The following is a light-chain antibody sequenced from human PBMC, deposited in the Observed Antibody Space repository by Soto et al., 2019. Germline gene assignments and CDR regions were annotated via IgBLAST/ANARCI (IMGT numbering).Light chain of an antibody. J-gene: IGLJ3*02. Sequence: QSALTQPASVSGSPGQSITISCTGTSSDIGNYNYVSWYQHHPGKAPKLMIFAVTNRPSGVSYRFSGSKSGNTASLTISGLQAEDEADYYCCSYTTSSTLWVFGGGTKLTVL. CDR1: SSDIGNYNY. V-gene: IGLV2-14*01. CDR2: AVT. CDR3: CSYTTSSTLWV.